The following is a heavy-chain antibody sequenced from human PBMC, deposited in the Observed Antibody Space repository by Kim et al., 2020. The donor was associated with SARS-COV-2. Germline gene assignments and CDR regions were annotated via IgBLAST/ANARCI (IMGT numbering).Heavy chain of an antibody. CDR1: GFTFSSYG. D-gene: IGHD4-4*01. V-gene: IGHV3-30*18. CDR2: ISYDGSNK. CDR3: AKDISVFGNYNPNYYYGMDV. Sequence: GGSLRLSCAASGFTFSSYGMHWVRQAPGKGLEWVAVISYDGSNKYYADSVKGRFTISRDNSKNTLYLQMNSLRAEDTAVYYCAKDISVFGNYNPNYYYGMDVWGQGTTVTVSS. J-gene: IGHJ6*02.